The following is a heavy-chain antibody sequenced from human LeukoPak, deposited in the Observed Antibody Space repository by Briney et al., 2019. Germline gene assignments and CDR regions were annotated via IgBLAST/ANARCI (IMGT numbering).Heavy chain of an antibody. J-gene: IGHJ4*02. D-gene: IGHD6-19*01. V-gene: IGHV3-7*01. Sequence: PGGSLRLSCADIGFTFVTYSMSSARQAPGKGLGWVAIIKHDGSKKKYVDSVTGRFTISRDNAKNSVNLEMNSLRAQDTAVYYCVEGSGWLPDYWGQGTLVTVSA. CDR3: VEGSGWLPDY. CDR1: GFTFVTYS. CDR2: IKHDGSKK.